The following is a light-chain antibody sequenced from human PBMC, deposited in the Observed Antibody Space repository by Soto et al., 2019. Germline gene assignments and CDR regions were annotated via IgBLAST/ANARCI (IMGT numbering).Light chain of an antibody. CDR1: QGISSW. V-gene: IGKV1-27*01. CDR3: QKYNGARWT. CDR2: AAS. J-gene: IGKJ1*01. Sequence: DIQMTQSPSSVSASVGDRVTITCRASQGISSWLAWYQQKPGKVPKLLIYAASSLQSGVPSRFSGSGSGTDFTLTITSLQPEDVATYYCQKYNGARWTFGQGTKVEIK.